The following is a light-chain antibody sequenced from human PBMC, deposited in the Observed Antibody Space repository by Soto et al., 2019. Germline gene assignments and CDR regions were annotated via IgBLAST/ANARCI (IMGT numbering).Light chain of an antibody. CDR1: TSDIGGYNY. Sequence: ALTQPASVSGSPGQSITISCTGTTSDIGGYNYVSWYQQHPGKAPKVIIYEVSLRPSGVSNRLSGSKSGNTASLTISGLQAEDEADYYCSSYASGNTRVFGGGTKLTVL. CDR3: SSYASGNTRV. CDR2: EVS. V-gene: IGLV2-14*03. J-gene: IGLJ2*01.